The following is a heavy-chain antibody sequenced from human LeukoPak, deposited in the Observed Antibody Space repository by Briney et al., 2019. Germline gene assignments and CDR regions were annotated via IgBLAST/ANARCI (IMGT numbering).Heavy chain of an antibody. J-gene: IGHJ4*01. CDR1: GGSMTINYYY. CDR3: GRHRDVFDY. CDR2: IYYSGST. D-gene: IGHD2-21*01. V-gene: IGHV4-39*01. Sequence: SETLSLNCTVSGGSMTINYYYWAWIRQAPGKGLEWIGNIYYSGSTNYNPSLKSRLTMSVDTSKNQFSVKLTSVTAADTAVYYCGRHRDVFDYWGHGTLVSVSS.